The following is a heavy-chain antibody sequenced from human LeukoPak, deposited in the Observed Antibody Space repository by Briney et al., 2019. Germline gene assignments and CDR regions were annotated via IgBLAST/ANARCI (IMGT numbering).Heavy chain of an antibody. Sequence: ASVKVSCKASGYTFTSYGISWVRQAPGQGLEWMGWISAYNGNTNYAQKLQGRVTMTTDTSTSTAYMELRSLRSDDTAVYYCARFYDSSRYYYTDYWVQGTLVTGSS. CDR2: ISAYNGNT. CDR3: ARFYDSSRYYYTDY. D-gene: IGHD3-22*01. J-gene: IGHJ4*02. V-gene: IGHV1-18*01. CDR1: GYTFTSYG.